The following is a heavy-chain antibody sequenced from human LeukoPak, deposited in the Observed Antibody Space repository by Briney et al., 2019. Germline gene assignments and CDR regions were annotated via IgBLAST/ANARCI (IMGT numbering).Heavy chain of an antibody. J-gene: IGHJ4*02. CDR3: AKGRKDFDTNLGPFDS. CDR1: GGSISKYY. Sequence: SATLSLTYTVSGGSISKYYWSWLRQSPGHGLYLLGYVHDSAGTIYNPSLKSRVTISVGTSKTQFSLKVTSVTTADTAVYYCAKGRKDFDTNLGPFDSWGQGILVTVSS. V-gene: IGHV4-59*01. CDR2: VHDSAGT. D-gene: IGHD3-9*01.